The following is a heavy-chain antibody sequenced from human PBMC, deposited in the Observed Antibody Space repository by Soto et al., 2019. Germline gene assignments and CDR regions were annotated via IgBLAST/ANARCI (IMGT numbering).Heavy chain of an antibody. CDR2: IIPIFGTA. CDR1: GGTFSSYA. J-gene: IGHJ5*02. CDR3: ARRPYYYGSGPHGWFDP. D-gene: IGHD3-10*01. Sequence: QVQLVQSGAEVKKPGSSEKVSCKASGGTFSSYAISWVRQAPGQGLEWMGGIIPIFGTANYAQKFQGRVTITADESTSTAYMELSSLRSEDTAVYYCARRPYYYGSGPHGWFDPWGQGTLVTVSS. V-gene: IGHV1-69*01.